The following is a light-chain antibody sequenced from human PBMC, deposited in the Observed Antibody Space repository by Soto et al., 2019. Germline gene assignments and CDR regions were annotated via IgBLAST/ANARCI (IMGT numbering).Light chain of an antibody. Sequence: QSALTQPASVSGSPGHSITISCTGTSSDVGGFSHVSWFQQHPGKAPKLIIYEVSNRPSGVSIRFSGSKSGNTASLTVSGLQAEDEADYYCASFTRSNTWVIGGGTKVTVL. J-gene: IGLJ3*02. CDR2: EVS. CDR3: ASFTRSNTWV. CDR1: SSDVGGFSH. V-gene: IGLV2-14*01.